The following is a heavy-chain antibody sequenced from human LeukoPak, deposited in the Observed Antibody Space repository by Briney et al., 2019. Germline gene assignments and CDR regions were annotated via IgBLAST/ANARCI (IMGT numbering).Heavy chain of an antibody. CDR1: GYTSTGYY. CDR2: INPNSGGT. V-gene: IGHV1-2*02. J-gene: IGHJ5*02. D-gene: IGHD2-2*01. Sequence: ASVKLPCKASGYTSTGYYMHWVRQAPGQGLEWMGWINPNSGGTNYAQKFQGRVTMTRDTSISTAYMELSRLRSDDTAVYYCARGGFCSSTSCNNWFDPWGQGTLVTVSS. CDR3: ARGGFCSSTSCNNWFDP.